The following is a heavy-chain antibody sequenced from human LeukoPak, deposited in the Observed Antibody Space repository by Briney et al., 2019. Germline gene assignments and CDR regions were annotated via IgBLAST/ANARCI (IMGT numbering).Heavy chain of an antibody. D-gene: IGHD3-10*01. CDR1: GGSISSGGYY. J-gene: IGHJ5*02. CDR2: IYYSGST. V-gene: IGHV4-31*03. CDR3: ARGVVLLWFGELGYNWFDP. Sequence: PSQTLSLTCTVSGGSISSGGYYWSWIRQHPGKGLEWIGYIYYSGSTYYNPSLKSRVTISVDTSKNQFSLKLSSVTAADTAVYYCARGVVLLWFGELGYNWFDPWGQGTLVTVSS.